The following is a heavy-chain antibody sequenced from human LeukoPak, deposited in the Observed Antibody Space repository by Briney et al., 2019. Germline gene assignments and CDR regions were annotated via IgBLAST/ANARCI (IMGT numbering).Heavy chain of an antibody. Sequence: GGSLRLSCAASGFTFSSYGMHWVRQAPGKGLEWVAVISYDGNNKYYADSVKGRFTISRDNSKNTLYLQMSSLRAEDTAVYYCAKGIVGVTFGWFDPWGQGTLVTVSS. V-gene: IGHV3-30*18. CDR2: ISYDGNNK. CDR1: GFTFSSYG. D-gene: IGHD1-26*01. CDR3: AKGIVGVTFGWFDP. J-gene: IGHJ5*02.